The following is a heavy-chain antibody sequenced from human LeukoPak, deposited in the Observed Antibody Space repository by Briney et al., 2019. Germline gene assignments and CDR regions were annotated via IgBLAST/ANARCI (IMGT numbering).Heavy chain of an antibody. CDR3: ASEGIVGSQVDY. J-gene: IGHJ4*02. CDR1: GFTFSSYS. Sequence: GGSLRLSCAASGFTFSSYSMNWVRQAPGKGLERVSYINLLSSTIYYADSVKSRFTISRDNAKNSLYLQMNSLRAEDTAVYYCASEGIVGSQVDYWGQGTLVTVSS. CDR2: INLLSSTI. V-gene: IGHV3-48*04. D-gene: IGHD1-26*01.